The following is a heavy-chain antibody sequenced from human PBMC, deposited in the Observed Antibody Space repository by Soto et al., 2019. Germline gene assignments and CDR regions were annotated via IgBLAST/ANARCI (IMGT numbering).Heavy chain of an antibody. D-gene: IGHD3-3*01. CDR2: IDTSGGNA. CDR1: GFSFSRFA. CDR3: AKDRDFWSGYYTSFDS. J-gene: IGHJ4*02. V-gene: IGHV3-23*01. Sequence: GGSLRLSXAASGFSFSRFAMSWVRQAPGKGLEWVSGIDTSGGNADYADSAKGRFTISRDNSRNTLYLQINSLRVEDTAVYHCAKDRDFWSGYYTSFDSWGQGTLVTVSS.